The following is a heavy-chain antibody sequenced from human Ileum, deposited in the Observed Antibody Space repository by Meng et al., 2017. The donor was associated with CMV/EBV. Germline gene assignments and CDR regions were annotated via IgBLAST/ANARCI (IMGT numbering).Heavy chain of an antibody. Sequence: GESLKISCAASGFTFRSYSMNWVRQAPGKGLEWVSSISSSSSYIYYADSVKGRFTISRDNFKNTLYLQMNSLRTDDTAVYYCAQLGLTDYRGQGMKVTVSS. CDR3: AQLGLTDY. V-gene: IGHV3-21*01. CDR2: ISSSSSYI. J-gene: IGHJ4*02. D-gene: IGHD1-1*01. CDR1: GFTFRSYS.